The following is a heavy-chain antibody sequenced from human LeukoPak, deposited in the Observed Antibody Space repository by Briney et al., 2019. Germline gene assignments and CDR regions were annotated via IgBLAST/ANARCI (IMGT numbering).Heavy chain of an antibody. V-gene: IGHV3-23*01. CDR2: ISTSGSDT. J-gene: IGHJ4*02. CDR1: GLTFSESP. Sequence: SGGSLRLSCAASGLTFSESPMTWVRQAPGKGLEWVSAISTSGSDTIYTDSVKDRFTISRDNSKNTLYLQMNSLRAEDTAVYYCAKGGNYAPLDYWGQGTLVTVSS. D-gene: IGHD1-7*01. CDR3: AKGGNYAPLDY.